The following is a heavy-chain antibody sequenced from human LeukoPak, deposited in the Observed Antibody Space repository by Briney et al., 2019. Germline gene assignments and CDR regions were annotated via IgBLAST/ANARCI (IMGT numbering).Heavy chain of an antibody. J-gene: IGHJ4*02. CDR1: GGSISSYY. CDR2: IYTSGST. V-gene: IGHV4-4*07. CDR3: ARDGDILTGYYKPDFDY. D-gene: IGHD3-9*01. Sequence: SETLSLTCTVSGGSISSYYWSWIRQPAGKGLEWIGRIYTSGSTNYNPSLKGRVTMSVDTSKNQVSLKLSSVTAADTAVYYCARDGDILTGYYKPDFDYWGQGTLVTVSS.